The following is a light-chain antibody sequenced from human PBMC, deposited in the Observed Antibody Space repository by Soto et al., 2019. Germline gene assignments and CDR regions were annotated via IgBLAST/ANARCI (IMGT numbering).Light chain of an antibody. CDR2: GTS. V-gene: IGKV3-20*01. CDR1: QSVSSTY. CDR3: QQYGTSLFS. Sequence: LTQSAGALSLSPGERATLSCRASQSVSSTYLAWYQQKPGQAPRLLIYGTSSRATGIPDRFSGSGSGTDFTLTISRLEPEDFAVYYCQQYGTSLFSFGPGTKVDI. J-gene: IGKJ3*01.